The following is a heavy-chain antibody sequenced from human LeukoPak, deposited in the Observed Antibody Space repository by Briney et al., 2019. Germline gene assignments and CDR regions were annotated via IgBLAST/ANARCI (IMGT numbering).Heavy chain of an antibody. CDR3: SRDRGSYYGVRAFDI. CDR1: GGSFSGYY. CDR2: INHSGST. J-gene: IGHJ3*02. Sequence: SETLSLTCAVYGGSFSGYYWSWIRQPPGKGLEWIGEINHSGSTNYNPSLKSRVTISADTSKNQFSLKLSSVTAADTAVYYCSRDRGSYYGVRAFDIWGQRTMVTVSS. V-gene: IGHV4-34*01. D-gene: IGHD1-26*01.